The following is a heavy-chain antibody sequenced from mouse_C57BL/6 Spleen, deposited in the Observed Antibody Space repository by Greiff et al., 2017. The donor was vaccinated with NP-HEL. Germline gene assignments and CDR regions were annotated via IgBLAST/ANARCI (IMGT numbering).Heavy chain of an antibody. CDR2: IDPANGNT. CDR1: GFNIKNTY. Sequence: VQLKESVAELVRPGASVKLSCTASGFNIKNTYMHWVKQRPEQGLEWIGRIDPANGNTKYAPKFQGKATITADTSSNTAYLQLSSLTSEDTAIYYCARPLYYSNYYYAMDYWGQGTSVTVSS. J-gene: IGHJ4*01. CDR3: ARPLYYSNYYYAMDY. D-gene: IGHD2-5*01. V-gene: IGHV14-3*01.